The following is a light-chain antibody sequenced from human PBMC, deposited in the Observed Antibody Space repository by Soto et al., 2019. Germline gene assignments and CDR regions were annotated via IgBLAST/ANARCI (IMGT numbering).Light chain of an antibody. Sequence: EIVLTQSPDTLSLSPGERASLSCRASQIVSSDYLTWYQQKPGRAPRLLIYGASNRATGIPDRFSGSGSGTDFTLIISRLEPEDFAVYYCQQYVGSLWTFGQGTKVEIK. J-gene: IGKJ1*01. CDR2: GAS. V-gene: IGKV3-20*01. CDR1: QIVSSDY. CDR3: QQYVGSLWT.